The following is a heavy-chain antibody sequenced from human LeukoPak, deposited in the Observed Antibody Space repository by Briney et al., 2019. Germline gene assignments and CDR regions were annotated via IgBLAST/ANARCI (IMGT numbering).Heavy chain of an antibody. D-gene: IGHD1-26*01. CDR2: LYSGGNT. V-gene: IGHV3-53*01. CDR1: GFTVSSRY. CDR3: AKERGRRSYYVDYYYYMDA. J-gene: IGHJ6*03. Sequence: GGSLRLSCAASGFTVSSRYMSWVRQAPGEGLEWVSVLYSGGNTYYADSVKGRFTVSRDNSKNTLYLQMNSLRAEDTAVYYCAKERGRRSYYVDYYYYMDAWGKGTTVTVSS.